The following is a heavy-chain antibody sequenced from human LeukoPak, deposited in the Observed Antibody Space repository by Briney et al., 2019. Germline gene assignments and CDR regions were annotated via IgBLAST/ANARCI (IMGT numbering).Heavy chain of an antibody. CDR2: IGSYGGDT. J-gene: IGHJ5*01. V-gene: IGHV1-18*01. D-gene: IGHD3-22*01. Sequence: ASVKVSCKASSRISWVRQAPGQGLEWMGWIGSYGGDTYYAQKFQGRVTVTTDASTSTVYMELRSLRSDDTAVYYCARDLWNFYDDSGYYRDFDSWGQGTLVTVSS. CDR1: SSR. CDR3: ARDLWNFYDDSGYYRDFDS.